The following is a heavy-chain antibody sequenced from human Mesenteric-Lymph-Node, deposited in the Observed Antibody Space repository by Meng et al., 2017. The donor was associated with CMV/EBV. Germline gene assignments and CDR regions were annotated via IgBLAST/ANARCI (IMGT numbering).Heavy chain of an antibody. J-gene: IGHJ2*01. CDR3: ARGYSSSWHSDL. Sequence: CTVSGGSVSSGSYYWSWIRQPPGKGLEWIGYIYYSGSTNYNPSLKSRVTISVDTSKNQFSLKLSSVTAADTAVYYCARGYSSSWHSDLWGRGTLVTVSS. D-gene: IGHD6-13*01. V-gene: IGHV4-61*01. CDR1: GGSVSSGSYY. CDR2: IYYSGST.